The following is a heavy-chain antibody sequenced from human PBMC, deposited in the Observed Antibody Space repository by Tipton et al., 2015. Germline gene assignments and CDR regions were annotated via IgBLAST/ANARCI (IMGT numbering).Heavy chain of an antibody. CDR2: IHYSGST. D-gene: IGHD5-24*01. Sequence: TLSLTCTVSGGSISSDGYYWNWIRQHPGKGLEWIGYIHYSGSTYYNPSLKSRVTISVDTWENQFSLKVTSVTAADTAVYYCAGDGYNSNYFDYWGQGTLVTVSS. J-gene: IGHJ4*02. CDR3: AGDGYNSNYFDY. CDR1: GGSISSDGYY. V-gene: IGHV4-31*03.